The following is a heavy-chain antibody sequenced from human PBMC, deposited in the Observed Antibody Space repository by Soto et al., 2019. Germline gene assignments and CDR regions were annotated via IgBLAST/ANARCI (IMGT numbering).Heavy chain of an antibody. CDR3: ARGIQPSDY. V-gene: IGHV1-8*01. CDR2: MNPNSGNT. D-gene: IGHD2-2*01. CDR1: GYSFTTYD. J-gene: IGHJ4*02. Sequence: QVQLVQSGAEVKKPGASVKVSCTTSGYSFTTYDINWVRQATGQGFEWMGWMNPNSGNTLYAQDFQSRVTMTRNTSISTAYMELSSLRSEDTAVYYCARGIQPSDYWGQGTLVTVSS.